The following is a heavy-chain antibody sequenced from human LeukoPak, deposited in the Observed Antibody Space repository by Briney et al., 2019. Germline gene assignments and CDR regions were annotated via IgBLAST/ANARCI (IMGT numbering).Heavy chain of an antibody. D-gene: IGHD4-17*01. J-gene: IGHJ4*02. CDR2: IYYSGST. CDR1: GGSISSYY. V-gene: IGHV4-59*01. CDR3: ARERLRGNFDY. Sequence: SETLSLTCTVSGGSISSYYWSWIRQPPGKGLEWIGYIYYSGSTNYNPSLKSRVTISVDTSKNQFSLKLSSVTAADTAVYYCARERLRGNFDYWGQGTLVTASS.